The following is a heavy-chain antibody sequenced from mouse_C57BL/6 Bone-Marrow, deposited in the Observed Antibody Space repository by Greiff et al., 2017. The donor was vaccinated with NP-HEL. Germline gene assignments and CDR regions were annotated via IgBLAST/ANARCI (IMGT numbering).Heavy chain of an antibody. Sequence: QLPHPLSALFPPFSSFPLSCKASGYTFTSYWITWVKQRPGQGLEWIGDIYPGSGSTNYNEKFKSKATLTVDTSSSTAYMQLSSLTSEDSAVYYCARSDPYAMDYWGQGTSVTVSS. CDR2: IYPGSGST. CDR1: GYTFTSYW. CDR3: ARSDPYAMDY. J-gene: IGHJ4*01. V-gene: IGHV1-55*01.